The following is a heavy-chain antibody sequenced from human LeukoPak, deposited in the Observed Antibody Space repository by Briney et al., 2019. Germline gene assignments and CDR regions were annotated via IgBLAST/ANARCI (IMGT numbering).Heavy chain of an antibody. D-gene: IGHD1-7*01. Sequence: GGSLRLSCAASGFTFDDYAMHWVRQAPGKGLEWVSGISWNSGSIGYADSVKGRFTISRDNAKNSLYLQMNSLRAEDTAVYYCAAGTAAAEYFQHWGQGTLVTVSS. CDR3: AAGTAAAEYFQH. CDR1: GFTFDDYA. V-gene: IGHV3-9*01. J-gene: IGHJ1*01. CDR2: ISWNSGSI.